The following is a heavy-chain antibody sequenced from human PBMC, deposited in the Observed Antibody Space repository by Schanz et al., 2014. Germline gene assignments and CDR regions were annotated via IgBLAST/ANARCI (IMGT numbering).Heavy chain of an antibody. CDR2: IATSSSTR. V-gene: IGHV3-48*04. CDR1: GFTFSSYA. CDR3: ARDGDRFYHNYYRDV. J-gene: IGHJ6*03. Sequence: EVQLLESGGGLVQPGGSLRLSCAASGFTFSSYAMSWVRQAPGRGLEWLSYIATSSSTRHYADSVKGRFTISRDNAKNSLYLQMNSLRAEDTAVYYCARDGDRFYHNYYRDVWGKGTTVTVSS. D-gene: IGHD4-17*01.